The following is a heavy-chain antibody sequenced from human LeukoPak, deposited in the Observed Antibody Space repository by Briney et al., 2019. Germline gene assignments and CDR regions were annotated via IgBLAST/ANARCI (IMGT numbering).Heavy chain of an antibody. CDR1: GGSISSSSYY. Sequence: SETLSLTCTVSGGSISSSSYYWGWIRQPPGKGLEWIGSIYYSGRTSYNPSLKSRVTISVDTSRNQFSLKLSSVTAADTAVYYCARDRYFDSSGYYYSKYYFDYWGQGTLVTVSS. J-gene: IGHJ4*02. CDR3: ARDRYFDSSGYYYSKYYFDY. V-gene: IGHV4-39*07. CDR2: IYYSGRT. D-gene: IGHD3-22*01.